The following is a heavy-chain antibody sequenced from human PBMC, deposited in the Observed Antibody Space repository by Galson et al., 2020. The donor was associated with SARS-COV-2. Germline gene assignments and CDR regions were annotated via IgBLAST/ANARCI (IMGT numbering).Heavy chain of an antibody. Sequence: GGSLRLSCAASGLNFRDNWMFWVRQVPEKGLVWVSRINRDGSTTNYADFMKGRITISRDNIKNTVFLQIENLRVEDTAVYFCASGVNSNCLDHWGPGTLVTVSS. CDR2: INRDGSTT. CDR1: GLNFRDNW. V-gene: IGHV3-74*01. CDR3: ASGVNSNCLDH. D-gene: IGHD2-8*01. J-gene: IGHJ4*02.